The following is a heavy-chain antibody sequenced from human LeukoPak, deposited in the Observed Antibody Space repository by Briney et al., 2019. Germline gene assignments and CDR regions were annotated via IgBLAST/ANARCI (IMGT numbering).Heavy chain of an antibody. Sequence: GGSLRLSCAASGFTFSSYAMSWVRQAPGKGLEWVSAISGSGGSTYYADSVKGRFTISRDNSKNTLYLQMNSLRAEDTAVYYCAKTKDTSQHFWSGWRVDYYYYMDVWGKGTTVTVSS. CDR1: GFTFSSYA. V-gene: IGHV3-23*01. D-gene: IGHD3-3*02. J-gene: IGHJ6*03. CDR2: ISGSGGST. CDR3: AKTKDTSQHFWSGWRVDYYYYMDV.